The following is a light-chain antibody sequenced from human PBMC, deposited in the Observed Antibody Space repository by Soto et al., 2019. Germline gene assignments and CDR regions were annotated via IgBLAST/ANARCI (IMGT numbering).Light chain of an antibody. Sequence: DIVMTQSPDSLAVSLSERATINCKSSQSVLHSSNNKNYLAWYQQKPGQPPKLLIYWASTRESGVPDRFSGXXXGTDFTLXXSXXXXXXXXXXXXQQYYSARTFGQGTKLEIK. CDR1: QSVLHSSNNKNY. CDR2: WAS. J-gene: IGKJ2*02. CDR3: QQYYSART. V-gene: IGKV4-1*01.